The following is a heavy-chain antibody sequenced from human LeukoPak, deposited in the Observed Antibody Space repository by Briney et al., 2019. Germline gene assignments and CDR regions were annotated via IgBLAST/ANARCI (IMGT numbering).Heavy chain of an antibody. V-gene: IGHV5-51*01. Sequence: GESLQISRQCSGYIFSSYWIGWVRQVPGKGPEWMGIFFPGDSDTRYSPSFQGQVTISDDKSINTAYLQWSSLKASDTAMYYCARHLVGDSHSAMDYWGQGTLVTVSS. D-gene: IGHD2-15*01. CDR2: FFPGDSDT. CDR1: GYIFSSYW. J-gene: IGHJ4*02. CDR3: ARHLVGDSHSAMDY.